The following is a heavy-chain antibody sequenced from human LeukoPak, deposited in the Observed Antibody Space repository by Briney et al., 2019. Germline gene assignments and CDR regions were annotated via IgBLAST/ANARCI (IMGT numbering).Heavy chain of an antibody. CDR1: GGSISSNGYY. CDR2: IYYSGGT. D-gene: IGHD3-22*01. J-gene: IGHJ3*02. Sequence: SETLSLTCTVSGGSISSNGYYWAWFRQPPGKGLEWIGSIYYSGGTYYNPSLKSRVTISVDTSKNQFSQKLSSVTAADTAVYYCATLLPEVHAFDIWGQGTMVTVSS. V-gene: IGHV4-39*07. CDR3: ATLLPEVHAFDI.